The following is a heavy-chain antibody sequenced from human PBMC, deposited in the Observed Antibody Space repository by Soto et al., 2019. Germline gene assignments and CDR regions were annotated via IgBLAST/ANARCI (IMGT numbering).Heavy chain of an antibody. Sequence: PSETLSLTCAVSSGSISSGGYSCNWIRQPPGKGLEWIGYIYHSGSTYYNPSLKSRVTISVDRSKNQFSLKLSSVTAADTAVYYCARGVTTVTTFDYWGQGTLVTVSS. D-gene: IGHD4-17*01. CDR1: SGSISSGGYS. CDR3: ARGVTTVTTFDY. V-gene: IGHV4-30-2*01. J-gene: IGHJ4*02. CDR2: IYHSGST.